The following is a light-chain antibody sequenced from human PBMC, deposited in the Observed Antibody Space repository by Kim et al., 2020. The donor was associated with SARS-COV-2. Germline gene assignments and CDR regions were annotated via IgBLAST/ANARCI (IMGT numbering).Light chain of an antibody. V-gene: IGKV3-11*01. CDR3: QQCGSWRLT. CDR2: DAS. J-gene: IGKJ4*01. CDR1: QSVSSY. Sequence: EIVLTQSPATLSLSPGERATLSCRASQSVSSYLAWYQQKPGQAPRLLIYDASNRATGIPARFSGSGSGTDFTLTISSLEPEDFAVYYCQQCGSWRLTFGRGTKVDIK.